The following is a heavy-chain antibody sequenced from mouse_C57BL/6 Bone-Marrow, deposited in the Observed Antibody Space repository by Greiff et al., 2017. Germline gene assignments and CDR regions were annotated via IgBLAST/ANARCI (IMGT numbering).Heavy chain of an antibody. J-gene: IGHJ4*01. CDR2: IDPSDSET. CDR3: ARVGYGNYVSYYYAMDY. D-gene: IGHD2-1*01. Sequence: QVQLQQPGAELVRPGSSVKLSCKASGYTFTSYWMHWVKQRPIQGLEWIGNIDPSDSETHYNQKFKDKATLTVDKSSSTAYMQLSSLTSKDSAVYYCARVGYGNYVSYYYAMDYWGQGTSVTVSS. V-gene: IGHV1-52*01. CDR1: GYTFTSYW.